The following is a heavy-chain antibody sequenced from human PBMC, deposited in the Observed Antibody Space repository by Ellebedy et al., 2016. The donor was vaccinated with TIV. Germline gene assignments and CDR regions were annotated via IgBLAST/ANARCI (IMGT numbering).Heavy chain of an antibody. D-gene: IGHD6-19*01. J-gene: IGHJ2*01. CDR2: IIPIFGTA. Sequence: SVKVSXXASGGTFSSYAISWVRQAPGQGLEWMGGIIPIFGTANYAQKFQGRVTITADKSTSTAYMELSSLRSEDTAVYYCARPAIAVAGPDWYFDLWGRGTLVTVSS. V-gene: IGHV1-69*06. CDR1: GGTFSSYA. CDR3: ARPAIAVAGPDWYFDL.